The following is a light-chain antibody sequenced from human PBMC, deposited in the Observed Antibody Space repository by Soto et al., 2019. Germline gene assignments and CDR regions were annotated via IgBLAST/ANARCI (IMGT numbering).Light chain of an antibody. CDR3: QQSYSTPPYT. CDR2: AAS. Sequence: DIQMTQSPSSLSASVGDRVTITCRASQSISSYLNWYQQKPAKAPKLLIYAASSLQSGVPSRFSGSGSGTDFALIISSLQPEDFATYYCQQSYSTPPYTFGQGTKLEIK. J-gene: IGKJ2*01. V-gene: IGKV1-39*01. CDR1: QSISSY.